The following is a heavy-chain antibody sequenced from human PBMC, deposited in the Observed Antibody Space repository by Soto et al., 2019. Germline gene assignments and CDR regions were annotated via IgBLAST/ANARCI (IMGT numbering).Heavy chain of an antibody. CDR2: ISYDGSNK. V-gene: IGHV3-30*18. J-gene: IGHJ4*02. Sequence: PGGSLRLSCAASGFTFSSYGMHWVRQAPGKGLEWVAVISYDGSNKYYADSVKGRFTISRDNSKNTLYLQMNSLRAEDTAVYYCAKETTNLEYSSFLFDYWGQGTLVTVSS. D-gene: IGHD6-6*01. CDR3: AKETTNLEYSSFLFDY. CDR1: GFTFSSYG.